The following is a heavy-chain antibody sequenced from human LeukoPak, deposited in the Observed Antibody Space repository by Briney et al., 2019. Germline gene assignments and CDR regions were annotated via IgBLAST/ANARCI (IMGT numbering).Heavy chain of an antibody. CDR1: GFTLDDYA. V-gene: IGHV3-9*01. Sequence: PGGSLRLSCAASGFTLDDYAMHWVRQAPGKGLEWVSGISWNSGSIGYADSVKGRFTISRDNAKNSLYLQMNSLRAEDTALYYCAKTVGATIVYYFDYWGQGTLVTVSS. CDR2: ISWNSGSI. J-gene: IGHJ4*02. D-gene: IGHD1-26*01. CDR3: AKTVGATIVYYFDY.